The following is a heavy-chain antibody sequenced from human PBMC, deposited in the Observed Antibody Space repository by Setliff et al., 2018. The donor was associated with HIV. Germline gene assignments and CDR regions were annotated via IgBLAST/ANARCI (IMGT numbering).Heavy chain of an antibody. V-gene: IGHV1-2*06. CDR2: INPDSRGT. CDR1: GYAFSDYS. CDR3: ASFRGTGTTRSLDHFDY. D-gene: IGHD1-1*01. Sequence: ASVKVSCKTSGYAFSDYSIHWVRQAPGQGLEWVGRINPDSRGTNYAQTFQGRVTMTRDTSANTAYMELRRLRSDDTAVFYCASFRGTGTTRSLDHFDYWGQGTLVTVSS. J-gene: IGHJ4*02.